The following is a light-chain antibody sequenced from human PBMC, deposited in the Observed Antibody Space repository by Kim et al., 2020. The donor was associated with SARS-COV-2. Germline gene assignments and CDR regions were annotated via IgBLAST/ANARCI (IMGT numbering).Light chain of an antibody. CDR2: GAS. CDR3: MEERT. CDR1: QSVSSSY. Sequence: ETVLTQPPGTLSLSPGERATLSCRASQSVSSSYLAWYQQKPGQAPRLLIYGASSRATGIPDRFSGSGSGTDFTLTISRLEPEDFAVYYYMEERT. J-gene: IGKJ2*02. V-gene: IGKV3-20*01.